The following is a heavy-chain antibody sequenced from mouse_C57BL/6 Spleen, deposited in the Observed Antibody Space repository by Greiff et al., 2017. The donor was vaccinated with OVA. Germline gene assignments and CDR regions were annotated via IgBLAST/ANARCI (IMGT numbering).Heavy chain of an antibody. CDR1: GYAFSSSW. CDR2: IYPGDGDT. D-gene: IGHD2-5*01. J-gene: IGHJ2*01. V-gene: IGHV1-82*01. Sequence: QVQLQQSGPELVKPGASVKISCKASGYAFSSSWMNWVKQRPGKGLEWIGRIYPGDGDTNYNGKFKGKATLTADKSSSTAYMQLSSLTSEDSAVYFCAKGDYSNYNVDYWGQGTTLTVSS. CDR3: AKGDYSNYNVDY.